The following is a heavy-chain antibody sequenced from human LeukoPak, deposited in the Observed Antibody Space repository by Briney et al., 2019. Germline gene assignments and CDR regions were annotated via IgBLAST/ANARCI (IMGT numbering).Heavy chain of an antibody. CDR3: AKGRYLGGSTLRITFDY. CDR1: GFTFSSYA. CDR2: ISGSGGST. J-gene: IGHJ4*02. V-gene: IGHV3-23*01. Sequence: GGSLRLSCAASGFTFSSYAMSWVRQAPGKGLEWVSAISGSGGSTYYADSVKGRFTISRDNSKNTLYLQMNSLRAEDTAVYYCAKGRYLGGSTLRITFDYWGQGTLVTVSS. D-gene: IGHD1-26*01.